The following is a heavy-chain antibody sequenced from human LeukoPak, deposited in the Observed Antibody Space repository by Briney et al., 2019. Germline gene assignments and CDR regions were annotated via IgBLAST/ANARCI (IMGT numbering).Heavy chain of an antibody. D-gene: IGHD6-13*01. V-gene: IGHV4-59*08. CDR2: IYYSGST. Sequence: PSETLSLTCTVSGGSISSYYWSWIRQPPGKGLEWVGYIYYSGSTNYNPCLKSRVTISVDTSKNQFSLKLSSVTAADTAVYYRARSYSSSWYVPIDYWGQGTLVTVSS. CDR3: ARSYSSSWYVPIDY. CDR1: GGSISSYY. J-gene: IGHJ4*02.